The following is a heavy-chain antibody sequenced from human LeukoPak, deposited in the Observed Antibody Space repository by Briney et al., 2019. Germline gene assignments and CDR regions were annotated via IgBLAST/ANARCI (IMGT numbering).Heavy chain of an antibody. J-gene: IGHJ6*02. Sequence: ASVKVSCKASGYTFTSYDINRVRQATGQGLEWMGWMNPNSGNTGYAQKFQGRVTMTRNTSISTAYMELSSLRSEDTAVYFCARESDILTGYYSYYYGMDVWGQGTTVTVSS. D-gene: IGHD3-9*01. CDR2: MNPNSGNT. CDR1: GYTFTSYD. V-gene: IGHV1-8*01. CDR3: ARESDILTGYYSYYYGMDV.